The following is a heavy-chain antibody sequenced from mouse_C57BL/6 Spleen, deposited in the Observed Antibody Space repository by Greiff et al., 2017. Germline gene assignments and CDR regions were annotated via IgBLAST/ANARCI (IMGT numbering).Heavy chain of an antibody. CDR3: ARVGLRWYFDV. CDR2: IHPNSGST. V-gene: IGHV1-64*01. CDR1: GYTFTSYW. D-gene: IGHD2-4*01. Sequence: QVQLQQPGAELVKPGASVKLSCKASGYTFTSYWMHWVKQRPGQGLEWIGMIHPNSGSTNYNEKFKSKATLTVDKSSSTAYMQLSSLTSEDSAVYYCARVGLRWYFDVWGTGTTVTVSS. J-gene: IGHJ1*03.